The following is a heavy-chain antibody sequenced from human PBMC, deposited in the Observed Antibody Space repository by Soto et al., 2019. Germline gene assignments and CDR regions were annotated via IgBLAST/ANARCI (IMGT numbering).Heavy chain of an antibody. J-gene: IGHJ3*02. CDR1: GFTVSDTY. CDR2: IYRGLAT. CDR3: ARDRSDSSRADSFDI. Sequence: GGSLRLSCAVSGFTVSDTYMSWVRQAPGKGLEWISVIYRGLATYYADSVKGRFTISRDDSKNTVYLQMNSLTAEDTAVYFCARDRSDSSRADSFDIWGQGTMVTVSS. D-gene: IGHD6-25*01. V-gene: IGHV3-53*01.